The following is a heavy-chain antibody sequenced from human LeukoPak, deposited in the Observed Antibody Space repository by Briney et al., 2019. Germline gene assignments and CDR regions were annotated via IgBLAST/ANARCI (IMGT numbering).Heavy chain of an antibody. V-gene: IGHV4-61*01. CDR2: IHNSGNT. J-gene: IGHJ5*01. Sequence: SETLSLTCTVSGGSVSSGISYWSWIRQPPGKGLEWIGHIHNSGNTNYNPSLKSRVTLSVDTSKNQFSLKLSSVTAADTAVYYCAREDTTGRNLNWFDSWGQGTLVTVSS. CDR1: GGSVSSGISY. D-gene: IGHD1-1*01. CDR3: AREDTTGRNLNWFDS.